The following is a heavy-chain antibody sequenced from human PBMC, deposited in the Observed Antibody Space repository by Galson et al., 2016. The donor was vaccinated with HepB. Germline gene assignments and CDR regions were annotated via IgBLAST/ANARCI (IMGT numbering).Heavy chain of an antibody. D-gene: IGHD2-21*01. CDR2: VYYSGTA. J-gene: IGHJ3*02. Sequence: SETLSLTCTVSSGSISSSRYYWGWIRQPPGKGLEWIGSVYYSGTAYYDPSLKSRVSISVDTSKNQFSLRVSSVTAGDTAVYFCASHCGGYCYNNLADAFDIWGRGTMVTVSS. V-gene: IGHV4-39*01. CDR1: SGSISSSRYY. CDR3: ASHCGGYCYNNLADAFDI.